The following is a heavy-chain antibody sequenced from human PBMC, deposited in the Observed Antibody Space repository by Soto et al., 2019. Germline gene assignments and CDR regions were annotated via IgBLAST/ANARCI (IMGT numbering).Heavy chain of an antibody. D-gene: IGHD3-3*01. CDR3: VRDFGVVHPQYYFDY. CDR1: GFTFSSYA. V-gene: IGHV3-30-3*01. Sequence: GGSLRLSCAASGFTFSSYAMHWVRQAPGKGLEWVAVISYDGSNKYYADSVKGRFTISRDNSKNTLYLQMNSLRAEDTAVYYCVRDFGVVHPQYYFDYWGQGTLVTVSS. J-gene: IGHJ4*02. CDR2: ISYDGSNK.